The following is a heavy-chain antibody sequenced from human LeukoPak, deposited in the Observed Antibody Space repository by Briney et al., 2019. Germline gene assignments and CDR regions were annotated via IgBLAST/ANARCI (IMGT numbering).Heavy chain of an antibody. V-gene: IGHV3-33*01. D-gene: IGHD6-19*01. CDR3: ARDISGPQGYFDY. CDR2: IWYDGSNK. Sequence: GGSLRLSCAASGFTFSSYGMHWVRQAPGKGLEWVAVIWYDGSNKYYADSVKGRFTISRDNSKNTLYLQMNSLRAEDTAVYYCARDISGPQGYFDYWGQGTLVTVSS. CDR1: GFTFSSYG. J-gene: IGHJ4*02.